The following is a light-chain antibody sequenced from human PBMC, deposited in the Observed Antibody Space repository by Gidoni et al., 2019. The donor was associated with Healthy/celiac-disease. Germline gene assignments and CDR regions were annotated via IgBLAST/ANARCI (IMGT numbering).Light chain of an antibody. CDR1: SGSIASNY. CDR3: QSYDSSNHLL. V-gene: IGLV6-57*01. J-gene: IGLJ3*02. Sequence: FMLTPPHSVSASPGTTVTISCTRSSGSIASNYVQWYQQRPGCSPTTVIYEDNQRPSGVPVRFSSSIDSSSTSASLTISGLKTEDEADYYGQSYDSSNHLLFGGGTKLTVL. CDR2: EDN.